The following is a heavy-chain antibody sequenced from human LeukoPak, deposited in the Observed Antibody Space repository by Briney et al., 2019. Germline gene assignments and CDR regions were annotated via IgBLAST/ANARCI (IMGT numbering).Heavy chain of an antibody. CDR3: ARVPTGVVNNWFDP. J-gene: IGHJ5*02. CDR2: IYTSGNT. D-gene: IGHD3-3*01. CDR1: GGSISSYY. Sequence: PSETLSLTCTVSGGSISSYYWSWIRQPAGKGLEWIGRIYTSGNTNYNPSLKSRVTMSVDTSKNQFSLKLSSVTAADTAVYYCARVPTGVVNNWFDPWGQGTLVTVSS. V-gene: IGHV4-4*07.